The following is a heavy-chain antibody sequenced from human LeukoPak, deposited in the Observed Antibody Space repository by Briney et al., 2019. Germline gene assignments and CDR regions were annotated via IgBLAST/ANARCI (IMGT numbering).Heavy chain of an antibody. CDR2: IKADGSVK. CDR1: EFTFSTFW. D-gene: IGHD2-21*01. J-gene: IGHJ3*02. CDR3: VRDSDYQRNSGGLYAHYDALDI. V-gene: IGHV3-7*01. Sequence: GGSLRLSCAASEFTFSTFWMSWVRQAPGKGLEWVANIKADGSVKHYVDSVEGGFSISRDNARSSLYLQMNSLRAEDTAVYYCVRDSDYQRNSGGLYAHYDALDIWGHGTMVTVSS.